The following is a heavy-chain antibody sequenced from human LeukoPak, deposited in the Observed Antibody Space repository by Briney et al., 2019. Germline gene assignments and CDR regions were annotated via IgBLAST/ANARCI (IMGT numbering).Heavy chain of an antibody. D-gene: IGHD3-10*01. V-gene: IGHV3-33*01. CDR2: IWYDGSNK. CDR3: AIETYEGSGMDV. Sequence: GGCLRLSCAASGFTFSSYGMHWVRQAPGKGLEWVAVIWYDGSNKYYADSVKGRFTISRDNSKNTLYLQMNSLRAEDTAVYYCAIETYEGSGMDVWGQGTTVTVSS. J-gene: IGHJ6*02. CDR1: GFTFSSYG.